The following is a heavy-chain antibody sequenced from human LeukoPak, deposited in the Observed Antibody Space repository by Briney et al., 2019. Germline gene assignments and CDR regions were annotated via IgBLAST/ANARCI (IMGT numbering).Heavy chain of an antibody. CDR2: ISSSGSTI. Sequence: SGGSLRLSCAASGFTFSSYEMNWVRQAPGKGLEWVSYISSSGSTIYYADSVKGRFTISRDNAKNSLYLQMNSLRAEDTAVYYCARDRTPYYYDSRGWFDPWGQGTLVTVSS. CDR1: GFTFSSYE. CDR3: ARDRTPYYYDSRGWFDP. V-gene: IGHV3-48*03. J-gene: IGHJ5*02. D-gene: IGHD3-22*01.